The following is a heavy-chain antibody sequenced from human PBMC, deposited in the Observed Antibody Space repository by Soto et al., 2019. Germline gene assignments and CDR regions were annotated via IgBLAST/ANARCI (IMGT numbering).Heavy chain of an antibody. D-gene: IGHD3-16*01. CDR1: GFPFSSYA. J-gene: IGHJ3*02. Sequence: EMQLLEYGGGLVQPGGSLRLSCVASGFPFSSYAMSWVRQTPGQGLEWVSGISGSGVLTYYPDSVKGRVTICRDNSNNTLSLPVHSLRVEDTAVYFCAKGGYYSVFDMWGQGTMVTVSP. CDR3: AKGGYYSVFDM. CDR2: ISGSGVLT. V-gene: IGHV3-23*01.